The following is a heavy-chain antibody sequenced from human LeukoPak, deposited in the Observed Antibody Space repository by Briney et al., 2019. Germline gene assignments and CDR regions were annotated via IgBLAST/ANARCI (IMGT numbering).Heavy chain of an antibody. J-gene: IGHJ4*02. Sequence: GSSVKVSCKASGGTFSSYAISWVRQAPGRGLEWMGRIIPIFGIANYAQKFQGRVTITADKSTSTAYMELSSLRSEDTAVYYCARDSGSYSTYYFDYWGQGTLVTASS. D-gene: IGHD1-26*01. CDR1: GGTFSSYA. V-gene: IGHV1-69*04. CDR2: IIPIFGIA. CDR3: ARDSGSYSTYYFDY.